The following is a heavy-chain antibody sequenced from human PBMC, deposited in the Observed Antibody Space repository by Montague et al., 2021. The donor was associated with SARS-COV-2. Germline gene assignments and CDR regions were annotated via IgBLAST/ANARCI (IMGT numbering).Heavy chain of an antibody. CDR3: VIGIEAAGSYDY. V-gene: IGHV6-1*01. CDR2: LYHGNKWKS. CDR1: GDRVAEHRGR. J-gene: IGHJ4*02. D-gene: IGHD6-13*01. Sequence: WAISGDRVAEHRGRSDENTYEPSSHLEFVCRLYHGNKWKSDYALSVKSRIAINPDTSKNQFSLQLSSVTPEDTALYYCVIGIEAAGSYDYWGQGTLVTVSS.